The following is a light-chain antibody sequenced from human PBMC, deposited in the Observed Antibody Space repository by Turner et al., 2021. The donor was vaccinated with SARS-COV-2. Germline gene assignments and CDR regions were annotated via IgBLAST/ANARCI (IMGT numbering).Light chain of an antibody. J-gene: IGKJ1*01. V-gene: IGKV3-20*01. CDR3: QQYGSSPRT. CDR1: QSVSSIY. CDR2: GAS. Sequence: EIVLTQSPGTMSLSPGERATLSCRASQSVSSIYLAWYQQKPGQAPRLLIYGASSRATGIPDSFSGSGSGTDFTLTISRLEPEDFAVYYCQQYGSSPRTFGQGTKVEIK.